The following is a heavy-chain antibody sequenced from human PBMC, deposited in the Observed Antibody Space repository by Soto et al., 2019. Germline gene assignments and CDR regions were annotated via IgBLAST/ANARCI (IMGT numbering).Heavy chain of an antibody. CDR2: MYCSEST. Sequence: PSETLSLTCTVSGTSITSNNYYWGWIRQPPGKGLEWIASMYCSESTYYNPSLKSRVTISVDTSKNQFSLKLTSLTAADTALYYCVRGGRGDSNWRYYFDYWGQGTLVTAPQ. J-gene: IGHJ4*02. CDR1: GTSITSNNYY. CDR3: VRGGRGDSNWRYYFDY. V-gene: IGHV4-39*07. D-gene: IGHD6-13*01.